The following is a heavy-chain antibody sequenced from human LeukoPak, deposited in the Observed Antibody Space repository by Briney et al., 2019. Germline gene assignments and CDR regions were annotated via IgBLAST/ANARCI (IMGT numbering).Heavy chain of an antibody. V-gene: IGHV3-7*01. CDR2: IKQDGSEK. D-gene: IGHD4/OR15-4a*01. J-gene: IGHJ3*02. Sequence: GGSLRLSCAASGFTFSSYWMSWVRQAPGKGLEWVANIKQDGSEKYYVDSVKGRFTISRDNAKNSLYLQMNSLRAEDTAVYYCARVDLSIHDYHAFDIWGQGTMVTVSS. CDR1: GFTFSSYW. CDR3: ARVDLSIHDYHAFDI.